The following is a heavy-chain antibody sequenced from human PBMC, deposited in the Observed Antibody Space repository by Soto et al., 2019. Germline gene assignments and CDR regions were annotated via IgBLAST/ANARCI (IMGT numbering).Heavy chain of an antibody. Sequence: QVQLVESGGGVVQPGRSLRLSCAASGFTLSSYAMHWVRQAPGKGLEWVAVLSYDGSNKYYTDSVKGRFTISRDNSKNTLYLQMNALRAEDTAVYHCPRGKTYMYGSYYFNYWGQGTLVTVSS. J-gene: IGHJ4*02. D-gene: IGHD4-17*01. CDR3: PRGKTYMYGSYYFNY. V-gene: IGHV3-30-3*01. CDR1: GFTLSSYA. CDR2: LSYDGSNK.